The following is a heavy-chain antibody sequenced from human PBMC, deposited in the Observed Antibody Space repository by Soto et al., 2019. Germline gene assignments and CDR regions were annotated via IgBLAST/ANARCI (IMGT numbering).Heavy chain of an antibody. CDR3: ASWYSRSWPNFDY. Sequence: GESLKISCKGSGYSFTNYWISWVRQMPGKGLEWMGRIDPTDSYTNYSPSFQGHVTISADKSISTAYLQWSSLKASDTAMYYCASWYSRSWPNFDYWGQGTLVTVSS. CDR2: IDPTDSYT. D-gene: IGHD6-13*01. V-gene: IGHV5-10-1*01. J-gene: IGHJ4*02. CDR1: GYSFTNYW.